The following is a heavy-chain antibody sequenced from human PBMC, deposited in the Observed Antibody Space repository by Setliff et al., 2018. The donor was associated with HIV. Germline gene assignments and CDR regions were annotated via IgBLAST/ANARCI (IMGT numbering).Heavy chain of an antibody. Sequence: GESLKISCAASGFNVSPHTLTWVRQVPGKGLEWVSSISANSIHVYYAESLKGRFTISRDNARNSLYLQMNSLRVEDTAMYYCTSQGQNTFNIWGQGTMVTVSS. V-gene: IGHV3-21*06. CDR3: TSQGQNTFNI. CDR1: GFNVSPHT. J-gene: IGHJ3*02. CDR2: ISANSIHV.